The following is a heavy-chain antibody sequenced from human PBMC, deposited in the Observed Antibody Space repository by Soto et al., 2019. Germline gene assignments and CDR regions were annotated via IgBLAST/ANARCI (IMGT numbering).Heavy chain of an antibody. Sequence: QVQLQQGGAGLLKPSETLSLTCAVYGGSFSGYYWSWIRQPPGKGLECIGEMNHSGSTNYNPALMSRVTISVDTSKNQFSLTLSSVTAADTAVYYCARGFVVYGQLGGFAYWGQGTLVTVSS. CDR1: GGSFSGYY. CDR3: ARGFVVYGQLGGFAY. J-gene: IGHJ4*02. D-gene: IGHD6-6*01. V-gene: IGHV4-34*01. CDR2: MNHSGST.